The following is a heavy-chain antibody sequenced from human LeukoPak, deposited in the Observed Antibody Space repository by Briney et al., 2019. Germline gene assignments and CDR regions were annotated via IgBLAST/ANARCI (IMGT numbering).Heavy chain of an antibody. D-gene: IGHD6-19*01. CDR3: ATAVSVAGDS. V-gene: IGHV3-7*01. J-gene: IGHJ5*01. CDR1: GFTFSTNW. CDR2: IKPDGTET. Sequence: GGSLRVPCAASGFTFSTNWMSWFRQAPGKGLERVAHIKPDGTETYYVDSVKGRFTISRDNAKNSLYLQMNSLRAEDTAVYYCATAVSVAGDSWGQGTLVTVSS.